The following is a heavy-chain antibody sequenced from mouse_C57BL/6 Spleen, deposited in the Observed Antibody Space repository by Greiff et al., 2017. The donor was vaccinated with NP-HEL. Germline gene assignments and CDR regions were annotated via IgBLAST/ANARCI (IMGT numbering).Heavy chain of an antibody. CDR2: IYPGDGDT. CDR1: GYAFSSSW. D-gene: IGHD3-3*01. CDR3: ARGGTSDY. J-gene: IGHJ2*01. V-gene: IGHV1-82*01. Sequence: VQLQQSGPELVKPGASVKISCKASGYAFSSSWMNWVKQRPGKGLEWIGRIYPGDGDTNYNGKFKGKATLTADKSSSTAYMQLSSLTSEDSAVYFCARGGTSDYWGQGTTLTVPS.